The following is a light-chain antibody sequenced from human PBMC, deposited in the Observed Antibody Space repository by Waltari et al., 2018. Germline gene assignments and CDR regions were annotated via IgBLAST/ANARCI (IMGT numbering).Light chain of an antibody. CDR2: DTS. J-gene: IGKJ4*02. Sequence: EIVLTQSPGPLSLSPGEGATLSCRASQYVNIRYLAWYQQKPGQAPRLLIYDTSAMAAGIPDRFSGSGSGRDFTLTISRLEPEDFAVYYCQQDDTLPRVTFGGGTKVEIK. CDR1: QYVNIRY. CDR3: QQDDTLPRVT. V-gene: IGKV3-20*01.